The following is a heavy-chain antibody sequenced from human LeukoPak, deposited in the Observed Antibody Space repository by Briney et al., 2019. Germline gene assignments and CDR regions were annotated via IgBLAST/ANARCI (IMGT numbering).Heavy chain of an antibody. V-gene: IGHV3-30*18. D-gene: IGHD3-10*01. CDR3: AKNLRPKLITMVWGNPYYYYGMDV. Sequence: GGSLRLSCAASGFTFSSYGMHWVRQAPGKGLEWVAVISYDGSNKYYADSVKGRFTISRDNSKNTLYLQMNSLRAEDTAVYYCAKNLRPKLITMVWGNPYYYYGMDVWGQGTTVTVSS. CDR1: GFTFSSYG. CDR2: ISYDGSNK. J-gene: IGHJ6*02.